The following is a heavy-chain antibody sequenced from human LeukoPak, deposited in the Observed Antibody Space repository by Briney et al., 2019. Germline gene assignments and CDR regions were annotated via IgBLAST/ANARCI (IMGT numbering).Heavy chain of an antibody. CDR1: GGSISSYY. V-gene: IGHV4-4*07. CDR3: ARDVPSAVADYYYYYMDV. CDR2: IYTSGST. J-gene: IGHJ6*03. Sequence: SETLSLTCTVSGGSISSYYWSWIQQPARNGLERIGRIYTSGSTSYHPSLKSRVTMSVDTSKNQFSLKLSSVTAADTAVYYCARDVPSAVADYYYYYMDVWGKGTTVTVSS. D-gene: IGHD6-19*01.